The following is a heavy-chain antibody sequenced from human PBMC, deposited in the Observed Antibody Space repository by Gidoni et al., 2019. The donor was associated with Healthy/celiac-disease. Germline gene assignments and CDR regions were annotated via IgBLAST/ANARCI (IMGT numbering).Heavy chain of an antibody. Sequence: QVQLVESGGGVVQPGRSLRLSCAASGFTFSSYGMHWVRQAPGKGLEWVAVIWYDGSNKYYADSVKGRFTISRDNSKNTLYLQMNSLRAEDTAVYYCARDLPGDSSGYLDYWGQGTLVTVSS. CDR1: GFTFSSYG. CDR2: IWYDGSNK. V-gene: IGHV3-33*01. J-gene: IGHJ4*02. D-gene: IGHD3-22*01. CDR3: ARDLPGDSSGYLDY.